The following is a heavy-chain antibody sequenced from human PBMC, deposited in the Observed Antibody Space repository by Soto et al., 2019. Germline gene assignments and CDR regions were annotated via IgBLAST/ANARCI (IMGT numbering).Heavy chain of an antibody. D-gene: IGHD2-21*02. Sequence: EVQLVESGGGLVQPGGSLRLSCVASGFTFSNYWMGWVRQAPGKGLEWVANIRQDGGDKRDLDSVKGRFTISRDNAQNSLYLQMNSLTAEDTAVYYCARIDCGGNCYSRSWYFDIWGRGTLVTVSS. CDR3: ARIDCGGNCYSRSWYFDI. J-gene: IGHJ2*01. V-gene: IGHV3-7*03. CDR2: IRQDGGDK. CDR1: GFTFSNYW.